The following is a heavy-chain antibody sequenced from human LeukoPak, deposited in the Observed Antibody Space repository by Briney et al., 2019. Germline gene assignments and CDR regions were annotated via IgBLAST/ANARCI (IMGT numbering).Heavy chain of an antibody. CDR2: INPQTDNT. CDR1: GYTFTGYY. D-gene: IGHD1/OR15-1a*01. CDR3: VRSNKLSLQDAFDV. Sequence: GASVKVSCKASGYTFTGYYMHWVRQAPGQGLEWMGWINPQTDNTIYAQKFQGRLTMTRDTSINTAYMELSKLRFDDKALYYCVRSNKLSLQDAFDVWGQGTIVTVSS. V-gene: IGHV1-2*02. J-gene: IGHJ3*01.